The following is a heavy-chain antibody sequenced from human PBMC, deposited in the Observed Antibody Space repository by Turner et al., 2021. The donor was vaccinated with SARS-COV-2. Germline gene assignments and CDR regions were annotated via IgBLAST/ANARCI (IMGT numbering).Heavy chain of an antibody. Sequence: QVQLQQWGAGLLKPSETLSLTCAVYGGSFSGYYWSWNRQPPGKGLEWIGEINHSGSTNYNPSLKSRVTISVDTSKNQFSLKLSSVTAADTAVYYCAIKLWYISGWYAVDPWGQGTLVTVSS. CDR2: INHSGST. CDR1: GGSFSGYY. J-gene: IGHJ5*02. CDR3: AIKLWYISGWYAVDP. V-gene: IGHV4-34*01. D-gene: IGHD6-19*01.